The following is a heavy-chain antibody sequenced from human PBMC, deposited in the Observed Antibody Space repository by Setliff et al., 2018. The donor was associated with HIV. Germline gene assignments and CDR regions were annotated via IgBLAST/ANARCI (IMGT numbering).Heavy chain of an antibody. CDR3: ATAGFDP. V-gene: IGHV5-51*03. J-gene: IGHJ5*02. Sequence: GASVKVSCKASGYTFTSYWIAWVRQMPGKGLEWMGLIYPDDSYTTYGPAFEGQVTVSVDRSINTAYLHWSSLKASDTAMYYCATAGFDPWGQGTLVTVSS. CDR2: IYPDDSYT. D-gene: IGHD6-25*01. CDR1: GYTFTSYW.